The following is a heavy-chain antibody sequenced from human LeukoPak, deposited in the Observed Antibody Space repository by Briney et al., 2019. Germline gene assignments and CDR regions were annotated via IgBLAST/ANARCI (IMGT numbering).Heavy chain of an antibody. V-gene: IGHV3-30*18. CDR1: GFTFSSYG. CDR2: ISYDAKSN. Sequence: GGSLRLSCVTSGFTFSSYGMHWVRQVPGKGLEWVAVISYDAKSNYHVDSVKGRFTISRDNSKNTLYLQMNSLRAEDTAVYYCAKTPAYRDGYNWVYYYYYMDVWGKGTTVTISS. CDR3: AKTPAYRDGYNWVYYYYYMDV. J-gene: IGHJ6*03. D-gene: IGHD5-24*01.